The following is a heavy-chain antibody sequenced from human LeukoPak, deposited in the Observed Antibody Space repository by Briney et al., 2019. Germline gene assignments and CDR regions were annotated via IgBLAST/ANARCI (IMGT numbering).Heavy chain of an antibody. D-gene: IGHD2-2*02. CDR1: GGSISSGGYY. J-gene: IGHJ4*02. V-gene: IGHV4-31*03. CDR3: ARGTVYQLLYRSRWGVGYYFDY. Sequence: SETLSLTCTVSGGSISSGGYYWSWIRQHPGKGLEWIGYIYYSGSTYYNPSLKSRVTISVDTSKNQFSLKLSSVTAADTAVYNCARGTVYQLLYRSRWGVGYYFDYWGQGTLVTVSS. CDR2: IYYSGST.